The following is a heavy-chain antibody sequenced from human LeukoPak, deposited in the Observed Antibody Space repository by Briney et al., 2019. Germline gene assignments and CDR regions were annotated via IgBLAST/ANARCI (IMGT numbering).Heavy chain of an antibody. V-gene: IGHV4-39*01. CDR3: ARRLTMIGAWGF. CDR2: IYYSGST. J-gene: IGHJ4*02. D-gene: IGHD3-22*01. Sequence: SETLSLTCTVSGGSISSSSYYWGWIRQPPGKGLEWIGSIYYSGSTYYNPSLKSRVTISVDTSKDQFSLKLSSVTAADTAVYYCARRLTMIGAWGFWGQGTLVTVSS. CDR1: GGSISSSSYY.